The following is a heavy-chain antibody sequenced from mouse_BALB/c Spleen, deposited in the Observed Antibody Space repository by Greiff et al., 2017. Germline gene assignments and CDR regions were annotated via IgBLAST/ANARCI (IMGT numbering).Heavy chain of an antibody. V-gene: IGHV14-1*02. CDR2: IDPENGNT. J-gene: IGHJ4*01. D-gene: IGHD1-2*01. CDR1: GFNIKDYY. Sequence: EVQLQQSGAELVRPGALVKLSCKASGFNIKDYYMHWVKQRPEQGLEWIGWIDPENGNTIYDPKFQGKASITADTSSNTAYLQLSSLTSEDTAVYYCARGPLLRLRAMDYWGQGTSVTVSS. CDR3: ARGPLLRLRAMDY.